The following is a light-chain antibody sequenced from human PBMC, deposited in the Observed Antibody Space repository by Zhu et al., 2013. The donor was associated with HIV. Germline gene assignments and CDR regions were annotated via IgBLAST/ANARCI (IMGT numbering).Light chain of an antibody. CDR1: SSDVGGYNY. J-gene: IGLJ3*02. V-gene: IGLV2-14*01. CDR3: SSYTTSGTWV. CDR2: EVS. Sequence: QSALTQPASVSGSPGQSITISCTGTSSDVGGYNYVSWYQQYPGKAPKLMIYEVSDRPSGVSNRFSGSKSSNTASLTISGLQAEDEADYYCSSYTTSGTWVFGGGTKLTVL.